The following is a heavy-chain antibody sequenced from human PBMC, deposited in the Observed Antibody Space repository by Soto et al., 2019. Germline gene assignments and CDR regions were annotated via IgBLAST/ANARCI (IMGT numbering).Heavy chain of an antibody. CDR3: AKRGEDCSSTSCYYYYGTDV. V-gene: IGHV3-30*18. D-gene: IGHD2-2*01. J-gene: IGHJ6*02. Sequence: PGGSLRLSCAASGFTFSSYGMHWVRQAPGKGLEWVAVISYDGSNKYYADSVKGRFTISRDNSKNTLYLQMNSLRAEDTAVYYCAKRGEDCSSTSCYYYYGTDVWGQGTTVTVSS. CDR1: GFTFSSYG. CDR2: ISYDGSNK.